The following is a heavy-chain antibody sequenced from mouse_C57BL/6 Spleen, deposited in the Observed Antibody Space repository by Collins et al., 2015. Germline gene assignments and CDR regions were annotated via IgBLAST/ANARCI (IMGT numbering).Heavy chain of an antibody. CDR3: KRSHTDAY. CDR1: GYTFTDHA. Sequence: QVQLQQSDAELVKPGASVKISCKASGYTFTDHAIHWVKQKPEQGLEWIGHISPGNGDIKYNEKFKGKATLTADKSSSTAYMQLNSLTSEDSAVYFCKRSHTDAYWGQGTLVTVSA. V-gene: IGHV1S53*02. J-gene: IGHJ3*01. CDR2: ISPGNGDI.